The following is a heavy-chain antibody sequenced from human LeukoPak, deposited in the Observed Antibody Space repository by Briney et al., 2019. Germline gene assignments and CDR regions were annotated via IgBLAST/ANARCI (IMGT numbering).Heavy chain of an antibody. Sequence: ASVKVSCQVSGYTLTELSMHWVRQAPGKGLEWMGGFDPEDGETIYAQKFQGRVTMTEDTSTDTAYMELSSLRSEDTAVYYCATAKWDTAMDNFDYWGQGTLVTVSS. D-gene: IGHD5-18*01. CDR2: FDPEDGET. CDR3: ATAKWDTAMDNFDY. J-gene: IGHJ4*02. CDR1: GYTLTELS. V-gene: IGHV1-24*01.